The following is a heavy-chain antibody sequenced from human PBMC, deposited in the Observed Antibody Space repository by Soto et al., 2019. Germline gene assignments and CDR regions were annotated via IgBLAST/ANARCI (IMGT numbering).Heavy chain of an antibody. CDR1: GGSISSYY. CDR2: IYYSGST. V-gene: IGHV4-59*08. Sequence: LSLTCTVSGGSISSYYWSWIRQPPGKGLEWIGYIYYSGSTNYNPSLKSRVTISVDTSKNQFSLKLSSVTAADTAVYYCARHSSGRGYFDYWGQGTLVTVSS. CDR3: ARHSSGRGYFDY. J-gene: IGHJ4*02. D-gene: IGHD6-25*01.